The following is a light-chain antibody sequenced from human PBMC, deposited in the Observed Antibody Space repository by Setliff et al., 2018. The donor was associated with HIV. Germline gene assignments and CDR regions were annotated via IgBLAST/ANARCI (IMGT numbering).Light chain of an antibody. CDR1: SSNIGSNT. J-gene: IGLJ1*01. CDR2: MND. V-gene: IGLV1-44*01. CDR3: AAWHDSLNRYV. Sequence: QSVLPQPPSASGTPGQRVTISCSGSSSNIGSNTVNWYQQLPGTAPKLLIYMNDQRPSGVPDRFTGSKSGTSGSLAISGLQSEDEADYYCAAWHDSLNRYVFGTGTKVTVL.